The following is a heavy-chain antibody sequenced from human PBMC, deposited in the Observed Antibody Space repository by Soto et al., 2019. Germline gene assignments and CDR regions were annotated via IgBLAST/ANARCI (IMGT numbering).Heavy chain of an antibody. V-gene: IGHV3-64*01. CDR1: GFTFNTYA. J-gene: IGHJ4*02. CDR3: ARGIGQRSGSNCYDYLDS. CDR2: LSSSGGST. Sequence: EVQLVESGGGLVQPGGSLRLSCAASGFTFNTYAMHWVRQAPGKGLEYVSALSSSGGSTYYTNSVRGRFTISRDNSKNTLYLQMGSLRAEDMAVYYCARGIGQRSGSNCYDYLDSWGQGTLVTVSS. D-gene: IGHD5-12*01.